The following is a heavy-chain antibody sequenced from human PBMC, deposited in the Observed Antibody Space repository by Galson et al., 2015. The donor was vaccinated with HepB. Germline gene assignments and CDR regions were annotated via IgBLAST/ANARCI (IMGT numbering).Heavy chain of an antibody. Sequence: SETLSLTCAVYGGSFSGYLWTWVRQSPGKGLEWIGEINHSGRTNYNPSLKSRVTISVDPSKNQFSLRLTSVNAADTAVYYCARVVELRFQLLSVPYSFDYWGQGNLVTVSS. CDR2: INHSGRT. D-gene: IGHD2-2*01. CDR3: ARVVELRFQLLSVPYSFDY. CDR1: GGSFSGYL. J-gene: IGHJ4*02. V-gene: IGHV4-34*01.